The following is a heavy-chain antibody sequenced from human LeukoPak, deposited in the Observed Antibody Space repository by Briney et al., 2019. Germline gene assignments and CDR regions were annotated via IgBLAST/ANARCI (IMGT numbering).Heavy chain of an antibody. D-gene: IGHD3-10*01. CDR3: ARPMVRDDAFDI. J-gene: IGHJ3*02. Sequence: PSETLSLTCAVYGGSFSGYYWSWIRQPPGKGPEWIGSIYYSGSTYYNPSLKSRVTISVDTSKNQFSLKLSSVTAADTAVYYCARPMVRDDAFDIWGQGTMVTVSS. V-gene: IGHV4-34*01. CDR2: IYYSGST. CDR1: GGSFSGYY.